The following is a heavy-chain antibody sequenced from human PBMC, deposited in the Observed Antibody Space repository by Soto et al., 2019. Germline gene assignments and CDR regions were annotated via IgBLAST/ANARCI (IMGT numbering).Heavy chain of an antibody. D-gene: IGHD5-12*01. J-gene: IGHJ5*02. CDR2: ISWNSGSI. V-gene: IGHV3-9*01. CDR1: GFTFDDYA. Sequence: GGSLRLSCAASGFTFDDYAMHWVRQAPGKGLEWVSGISWNSGSIGYADSVKGRFTISRDNAKNSLYLQMNSLRAEDTALYYCAKAPPVSGGYDCLWFDPWGQGTLVTVSS. CDR3: AKAPPVSGGYDCLWFDP.